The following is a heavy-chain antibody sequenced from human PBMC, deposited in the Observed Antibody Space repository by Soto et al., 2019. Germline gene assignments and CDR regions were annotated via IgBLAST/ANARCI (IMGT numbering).Heavy chain of an antibody. V-gene: IGHV1-69*13. J-gene: IGHJ6*02. D-gene: IGHD1-20*01. CDR2: IIPIFGTA. Sequence: SAKVSCQASRATFRSYAIRCVRQAPGQGLEWMGGIIPIFGTANYARKFQGRVTITADESTSTAYMELSSLRSEDTAVYYCASLGITGTTAPYYYNMDVWGRGTTVTGSS. CDR1: RATFRSYA. CDR3: ASLGITGTTAPYYYNMDV.